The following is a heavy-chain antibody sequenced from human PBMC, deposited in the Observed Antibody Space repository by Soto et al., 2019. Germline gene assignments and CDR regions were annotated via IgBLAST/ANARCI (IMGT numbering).Heavy chain of an antibody. V-gene: IGHV4-59*01. J-gene: IGHJ4*02. Sequence: SETLSLTCTVSGGSISSYYWSWIRQPPGKGLEWIGYIYYSGSTNYNPSLKSRVTISVDTSKNQFSLKLSSVTAADTAVYYCASMLLFDLYFDYWGQGTLVTVSS. CDR1: GGSISSYY. CDR3: ASMLLFDLYFDY. CDR2: IYYSGST. D-gene: IGHD2-21*02.